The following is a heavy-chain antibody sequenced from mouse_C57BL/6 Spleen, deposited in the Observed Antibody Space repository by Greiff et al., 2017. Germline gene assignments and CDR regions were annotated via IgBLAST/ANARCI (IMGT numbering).Heavy chain of an antibody. CDR2: ISYDGSN. V-gene: IGHV3-6*01. CDR3: ARDPYYGSGYFDV. D-gene: IGHD1-1*01. Sequence: EVQLVESGPGLVKPSQSLSLTCSVTGYSITSGYYWNWIRQFPGNKLEWMGYISYDGSNNYNPSLKNRISITRDTSKNQFFLKLNSVTTEDTATYYCARDPYYGSGYFDVWGTGTTVTVSS. CDR1: GYSITSGYY. J-gene: IGHJ1*03.